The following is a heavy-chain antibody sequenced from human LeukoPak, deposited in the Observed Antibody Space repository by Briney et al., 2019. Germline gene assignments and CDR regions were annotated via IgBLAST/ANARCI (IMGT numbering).Heavy chain of an antibody. CDR3: AQEGDYARYFQH. D-gene: IGHD4-17*01. CDR2: ISDSGGST. V-gene: IGHV3-23*01. Sequence: PGGSLRLSCAASGFTFSNYAMSWVRQAPGRGLEWVSAISDSGGSTYYADSVKGRFTISRDNSKNTLHLQMNSLRAEDTAIYYCAQEGDYARYFQHWGQGTLVTVSS. J-gene: IGHJ1*01. CDR1: GFTFSNYA.